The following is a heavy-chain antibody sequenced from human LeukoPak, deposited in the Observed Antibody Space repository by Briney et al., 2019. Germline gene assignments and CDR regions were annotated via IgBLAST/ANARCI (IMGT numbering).Heavy chain of an antibody. CDR3: VSDYSSFDAFDI. CDR1: GFTFSTYW. Sequence: PGGSLRLSCAASGFTFSTYWMTWVRQAPGKGLEWVANIKQDGSEKYFVDSVKGRFSISRDNAKNSLYLQMNSLRAEDTAVYYCVSDYSSFDAFDIWGQGTMVTVSS. CDR2: IKQDGSEK. J-gene: IGHJ3*02. D-gene: IGHD6-13*01. V-gene: IGHV3-7*01.